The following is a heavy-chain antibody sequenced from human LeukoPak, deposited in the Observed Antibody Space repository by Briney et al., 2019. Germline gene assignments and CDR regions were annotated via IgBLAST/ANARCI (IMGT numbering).Heavy chain of an antibody. D-gene: IGHD6-19*01. CDR3: ARSTTVAVAFY. CDR2: INPSDGST. V-gene: IGHV1-46*01. CDR1: GYTFTSYK. J-gene: IGHJ4*02. Sequence: ASVEVSCKASGYTFTSYKTHWIRQAPGQGLEWMAVINPSDGSTNYAQKFQGRVTMTRDTSTSTVYMELRSLRSEDTAVYYCARSTTVAVAFYWGQGTLVTVSS.